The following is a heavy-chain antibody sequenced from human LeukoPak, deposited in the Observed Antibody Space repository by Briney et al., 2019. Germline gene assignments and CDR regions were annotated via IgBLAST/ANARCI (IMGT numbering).Heavy chain of an antibody. V-gene: IGHV4-30-4*01. Sequence: SQTLSLTCTVSGGSISSGDYFWSWIRQPPGKGLEWIGYIYYSGSTYYNPSLKSRVTISVDTSKNQFSLKLSSVTAADTAVYYCARVYPYYYYYMDVWGKGTTVTVSS. J-gene: IGHJ6*03. CDR1: GGSISSGDYF. CDR2: IYYSGST. CDR3: ARVYPYYYYYMDV.